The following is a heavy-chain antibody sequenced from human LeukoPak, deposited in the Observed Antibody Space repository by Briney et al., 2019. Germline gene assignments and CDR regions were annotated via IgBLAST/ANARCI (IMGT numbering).Heavy chain of an antibody. CDR2: IRYDGSNK. V-gene: IGHV3-30*02. D-gene: IGHD3-22*01. J-gene: IGHJ4*02. Sequence: TGGSLRLSCAASGFTFSSYGMHWVRQAPGKGLEWVAFIRYDGSNKYYADSVKGRFTISRDNSKNTLYLQMNGLRAEDTTVYYCAKGYYDSSGYLGYWGQGTLVTVSS. CDR3: AKGYYDSSGYLGY. CDR1: GFTFSSYG.